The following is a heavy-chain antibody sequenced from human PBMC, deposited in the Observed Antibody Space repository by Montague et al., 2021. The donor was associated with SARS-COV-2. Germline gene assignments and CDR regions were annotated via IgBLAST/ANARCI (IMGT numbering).Heavy chain of an antibody. Sequence: SETLSLTCTVSGGSISSSTYYWAWIRQPPGKGLVWIGSIYYRGSTYSNPSLKSRVFISVDTSKKQLSLTLNSVTAADTAVYYCTTQEDPSGWIPGHFDFWGQGTLLSVSS. CDR2: IYYRGST. CDR3: TTQEDPSGWIPGHFDF. D-gene: IGHD6-19*01. J-gene: IGHJ4*02. CDR1: GGSISSSTYY. V-gene: IGHV4-39*01.